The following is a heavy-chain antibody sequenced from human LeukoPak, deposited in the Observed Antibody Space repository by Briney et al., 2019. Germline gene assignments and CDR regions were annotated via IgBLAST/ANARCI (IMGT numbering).Heavy chain of an antibody. V-gene: IGHV4-34*01. CDR2: INHSGST. CDR1: GGSFSGYY. D-gene: IGHD3-3*01. Sequence: SETLSLTCAVYGGSFSGYYWSWIRQPPGKGREWMGEINHSGSTNYNPSLKSRVTISVDTSKNQFSLKLSSVTAADTAVYYCARGRYDFWSGYYPKTNWFDPWGQGTLVTVSS. CDR3: ARGRYDFWSGYYPKTNWFDP. J-gene: IGHJ5*02.